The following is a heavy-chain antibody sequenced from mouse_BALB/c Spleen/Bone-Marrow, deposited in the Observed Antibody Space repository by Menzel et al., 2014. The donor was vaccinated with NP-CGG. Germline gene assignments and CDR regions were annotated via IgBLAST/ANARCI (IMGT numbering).Heavy chain of an antibody. D-gene: IGHD2-3*01. Sequence: VKLVASGGGLVQPGGSLKLSCAASGFDFSGFWMGWVRQAPGKGLEWIGEINPDSSTINYAPSLKDRFVISRDNAKNTLYLQVSKVRSEDTALYYCARLGYYGGFAYWGQGTLVTVSA. CDR1: GFDFSGFW. CDR3: ARLGYYGGFAY. J-gene: IGHJ3*01. CDR2: INPDSSTI. V-gene: IGHV4-1*02.